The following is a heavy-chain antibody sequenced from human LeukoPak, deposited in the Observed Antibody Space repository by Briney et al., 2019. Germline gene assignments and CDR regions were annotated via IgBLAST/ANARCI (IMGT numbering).Heavy chain of an antibody. J-gene: IGHJ5*02. CDR2: IYYSGST. CDR3: ARLKAAYGGNFRISWFDP. V-gene: IGHV4-39*01. Sequence: PSETLSLTCTVSGGSISSSCYYWGWIRQPPGKGLEWIGSIYYSGSTYYNPSLKSRVTISVDTSKNQFSLKLSSVTAADTAVYYCARLKAAYGGNFRISWFDPWGQGTLVTVSS. D-gene: IGHD4-23*01. CDR1: GGSISSSCYY.